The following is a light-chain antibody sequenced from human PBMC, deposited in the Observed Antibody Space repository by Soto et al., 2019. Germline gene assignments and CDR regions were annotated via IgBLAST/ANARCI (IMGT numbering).Light chain of an antibody. CDR2: EVI. J-gene: IGLJ1*01. V-gene: IGLV2-8*01. Sequence: QSALTQPPSASGSPGQSVTISCTGTSSDVGGHNSVSWYQQHPGKAPKLVIYEVIKRPSGVPDRFSGSKSGNTASLTVSGLQAEDEADYYCSSYTRDTALVFGTGTKLTVL. CDR3: SSYTRDTALV. CDR1: SSDVGGHNS.